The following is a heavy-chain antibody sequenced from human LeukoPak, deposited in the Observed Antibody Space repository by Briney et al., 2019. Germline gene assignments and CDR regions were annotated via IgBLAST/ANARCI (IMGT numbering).Heavy chain of an antibody. CDR1: GYTLTELS. D-gene: IGHD2-8*01. V-gene: IGHV1-24*01. J-gene: IGHJ4*02. Sequence: GASVKVSCKVSGYTLTELSMHWVRQAPGKGLEWMGGFDPEDGETIYAQKFQGRVTMTGDTSTDTAYMELSSLRSEDTAVYYCATGGMLPWRYWGQGTLVTVSS. CDR3: ATGGMLPWRY. CDR2: FDPEDGET.